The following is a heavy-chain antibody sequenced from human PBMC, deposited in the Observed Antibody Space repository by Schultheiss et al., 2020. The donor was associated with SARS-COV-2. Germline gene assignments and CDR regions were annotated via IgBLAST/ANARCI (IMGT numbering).Heavy chain of an antibody. Sequence: SQTLSLTCTVSGGSISSYYWSWIRQPPGKGLEWIGYIYYSGSTNYNPSLKSRVTISVDTSKNQFSLKLSSVTAADTAIYYCGSLLYTSSWPVDYWGQGTLVTVSS. CDR1: GGSISSYY. CDR3: GSLLYTSSWPVDY. CDR2: IYYSGST. D-gene: IGHD6-13*01. J-gene: IGHJ4*02. V-gene: IGHV4-59*08.